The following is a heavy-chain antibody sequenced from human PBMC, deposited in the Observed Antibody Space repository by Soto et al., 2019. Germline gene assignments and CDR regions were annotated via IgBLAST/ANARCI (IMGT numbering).Heavy chain of an antibody. CDR2: ISYDGSNK. Sequence: QVQLVESGGGVVQPGRSLRLSCEASGFTFSSYCMHWVRQAPGKGLEWVAVISYDGSNKYYADSVKGRFTISRDNSKNTLYLQMNSLRAEDTAVYYCAKDLSQWLTRYFFDDWGQGTLVTVSS. V-gene: IGHV3-30*18. CDR3: AKDLSQWLTRYFFDD. D-gene: IGHD6-19*01. J-gene: IGHJ4*02. CDR1: GFTFSSYC.